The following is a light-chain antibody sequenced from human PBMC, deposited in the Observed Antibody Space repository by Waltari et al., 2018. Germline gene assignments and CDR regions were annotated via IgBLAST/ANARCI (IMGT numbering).Light chain of an antibody. J-gene: IGKJ2*01. CDR1: QSISNY. V-gene: IGKV1-39*01. CDR3: QQSYSSPYT. Sequence: DIQMTQSPSSLSASVGDRITITCRASQSISNYLTWYQQKPGKAPKLLIYFASSLQSGVPSRFSGSGSGTDFTLTISSLQREDFATYFCQQSYSSPYTFGQGTKLEIK. CDR2: FAS.